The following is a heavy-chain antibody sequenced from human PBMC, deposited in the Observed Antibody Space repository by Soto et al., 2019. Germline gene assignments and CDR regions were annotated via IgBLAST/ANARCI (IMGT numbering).Heavy chain of an antibody. J-gene: IGHJ4*02. CDR2: TSYDGSNK. CDR3: AGVYYGGNSVNNY. CDR1: VFTFSSFA. V-gene: IGHV3-30-3*01. Sequence: GWSLRLSCAGSVFTFSSFAMSWFRQAPGKGLEWVAATSYDGSNKYYADSVKGRFIISRDNSKNTLDLLLNTLRAEDTAVYYCAGVYYGGNSVNNYWGQGTLVTVSS. D-gene: IGHD2-8*01.